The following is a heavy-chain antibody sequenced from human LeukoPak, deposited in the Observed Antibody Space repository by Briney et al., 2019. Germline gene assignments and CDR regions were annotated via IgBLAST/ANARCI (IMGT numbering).Heavy chain of an antibody. D-gene: IGHD1-26*01. J-gene: IGHJ4*02. CDR1: GFTFSTSG. Sequence: GGSLRLSCAASGFTFSTSGRNWVRQAPGRGLEWVSSISPTGGAIFYADSVRGRFTISRDNAKNSLYLQMNSLRAEDTAVYYCARVGGSYYLYFDYWGQGTLVTVSS. V-gene: IGHV3-21*01. CDR3: ARVGGSYYLYFDY. CDR2: ISPTGGAI.